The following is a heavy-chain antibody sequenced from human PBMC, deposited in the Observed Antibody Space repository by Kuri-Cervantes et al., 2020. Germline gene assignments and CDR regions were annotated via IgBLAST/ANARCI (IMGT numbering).Heavy chain of an antibody. J-gene: IGHJ3*02. V-gene: IGHV1-69*05. D-gene: IGHD1-1*01. CDR3: ARDRAGTTDWDKAFDI. Sequence: WIRQAPGQGLEWMGGIIPIFGTANYAQKFQGRVTITTDESTSTAYMELSSLRSEDTAVYYCARDRAGTTDWDKAFDIWGQGTMVTVSS. CDR2: IIPIFGTA.